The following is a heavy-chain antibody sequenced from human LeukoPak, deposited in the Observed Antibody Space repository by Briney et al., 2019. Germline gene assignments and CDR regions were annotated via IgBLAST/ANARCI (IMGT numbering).Heavy chain of an antibody. CDR3: ARVWWELPLGAFDY. D-gene: IGHD1-26*01. J-gene: IGHJ4*02. Sequence: PGGSLRLSCAASGFTFSSYGMSWVRQAPGKGLEWVSAISGSGGSTYYADSVKGRFTISRDNSKNTLYLQMNSLRAEDTAVYYCARVWWELPLGAFDYWGQGTLVTVSS. CDR1: GFTFSSYG. CDR2: ISGSGGST. V-gene: IGHV3-23*01.